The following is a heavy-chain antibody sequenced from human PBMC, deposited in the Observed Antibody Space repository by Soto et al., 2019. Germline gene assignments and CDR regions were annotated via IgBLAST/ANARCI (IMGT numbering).Heavy chain of an antibody. CDR3: ARVEGGYYGSGSYGFDY. Sequence: EVQLLESGGGLVQPGGSLRLSCAASGFTFSSYAMSWVRQAPGKGLEWVSAISGSGGSTYYADSVKGRFTISRDNSKNXVYLHMDSLRVEDTAVYYCARVEGGYYGSGSYGFDYWGQGSLVTVSS. CDR2: ISGSGGST. CDR1: GFTFSSYA. D-gene: IGHD3-10*01. V-gene: IGHV3-23*01. J-gene: IGHJ4*02.